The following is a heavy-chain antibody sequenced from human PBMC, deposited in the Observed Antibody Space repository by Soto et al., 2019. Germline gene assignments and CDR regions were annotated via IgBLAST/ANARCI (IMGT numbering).Heavy chain of an antibody. Sequence: PGGSLRLSCSASGFTFSSYAMHWVRQAPGKGLEYVSAISSNGGSTYYADSVKGRFTISRDNSKNTLYLQMSSLRAEDTAVYYCVKSPIAAAAVPDYWGQGTLVTVS. D-gene: IGHD6-13*01. CDR3: VKSPIAAAAVPDY. CDR2: ISSNGGST. J-gene: IGHJ4*02. CDR1: GFTFSSYA. V-gene: IGHV3-64D*08.